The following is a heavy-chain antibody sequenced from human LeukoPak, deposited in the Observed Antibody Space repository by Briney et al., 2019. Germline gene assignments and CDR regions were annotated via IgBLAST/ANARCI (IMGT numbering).Heavy chain of an antibody. J-gene: IGHJ4*02. CDR3: ARLGRFLRVDYFDY. Sequence: GGSLRLSCAASGFPFGGYSLTWVRQAPGKGLEWISYISSSNTIYYADSVKGRFTISRDNAKNSLYLQMNSLTADDTAVYYCARLGRFLRVDYFDYWGQGSLVTVSS. CDR2: ISSSNTI. D-gene: IGHD3-10*01. V-gene: IGHV3-48*01. CDR1: GFPFGGYS.